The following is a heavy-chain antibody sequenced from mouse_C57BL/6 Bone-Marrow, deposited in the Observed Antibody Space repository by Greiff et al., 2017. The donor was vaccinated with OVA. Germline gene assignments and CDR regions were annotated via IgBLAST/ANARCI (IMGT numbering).Heavy chain of an antibody. D-gene: IGHD2-5*01. CDR2: IDPENGVT. Sequence: VQLQQSGAELVRPGASVKLSCTASGFTIKDDYMHWVKQRPEQCLEWIGLIDPENGVTTYAPKFQGKATMTADTSSNTTYLQLSSLTSTDTAVYDYTTGYSNYLMDYWGQGTSVTVSA. CDR1: GFTIKDDY. J-gene: IGHJ4*01. V-gene: IGHV14-4*01. CDR3: TTGYSNYLMDY.